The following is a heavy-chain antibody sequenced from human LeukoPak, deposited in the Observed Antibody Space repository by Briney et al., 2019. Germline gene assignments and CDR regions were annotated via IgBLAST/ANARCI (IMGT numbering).Heavy chain of an antibody. Sequence: GGSLTLSCAASGFTFSSYSMNWVRQAPGKGREWVSYISSSSSTIYYADSVKGRFTISRDNAKNSLYLQMNSLRAEDTAVYYCARDRGDGYNRLAAHFDYWGQGTLVTVSS. D-gene: IGHD5-24*01. CDR3: ARDRGDGYNRLAAHFDY. V-gene: IGHV3-48*01. CDR2: ISSSSSTI. CDR1: GFTFSSYS. J-gene: IGHJ4*02.